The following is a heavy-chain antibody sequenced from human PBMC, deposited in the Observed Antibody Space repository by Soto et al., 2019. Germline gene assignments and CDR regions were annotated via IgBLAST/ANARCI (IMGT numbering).Heavy chain of an antibody. CDR1: GFTFSSYG. CDR2: ISYDGSNR. Sequence: GGSLRLSCAASGFTFSSYGMHWVRQAPGKGLEWVAVISYDGSNRYYADSVKGRFTISRDNSKNTLYLQMNSLRAEDTAVYYCAKGDGDAMVDYWGQGTLVTVSS. J-gene: IGHJ4*02. V-gene: IGHV3-30*18. CDR3: AKGDGDAMVDY. D-gene: IGHD2-21*02.